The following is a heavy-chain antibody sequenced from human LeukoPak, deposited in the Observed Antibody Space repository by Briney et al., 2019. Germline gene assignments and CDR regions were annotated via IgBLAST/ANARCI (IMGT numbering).Heavy chain of an antibody. Sequence: TGGSLRLSCAASGFTFSSYSMNWVRQAPGKGLEWVSSISSSSSYIYYADSVKGRFTISRDNAKSSLYLQMNSLRAEDTAVYYCARDLKIGGQLVRGGGPFDYWGQGTLVTVSS. CDR2: ISSSSSYI. CDR1: GFTFSSYS. J-gene: IGHJ4*02. V-gene: IGHV3-21*01. CDR3: ARDLKIGGQLVRGGGPFDY. D-gene: IGHD6-6*01.